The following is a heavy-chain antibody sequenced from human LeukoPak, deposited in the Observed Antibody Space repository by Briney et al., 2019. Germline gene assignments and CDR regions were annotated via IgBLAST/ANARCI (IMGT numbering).Heavy chain of an antibody. CDR1: GGSISSYY. CDR3: ASGILGDYYFDY. J-gene: IGHJ4*02. Sequence: SETLSLTCTVSGGSISSYYWSWIRQPPGKGLEWIGYIYYSGSTYYNPSLKSRVTITVDTSKNQFSLKLSSVTAADTAVYYCASGILGDYYFDYWGQGTLVTVSS. V-gene: IGHV4-59*08. D-gene: IGHD3-10*01. CDR2: IYYSGST.